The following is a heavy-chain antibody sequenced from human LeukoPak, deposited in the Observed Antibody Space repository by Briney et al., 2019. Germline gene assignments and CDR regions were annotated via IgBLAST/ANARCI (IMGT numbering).Heavy chain of an antibody. CDR1: GFTFSSYS. CDR3: TRALSSDNWFASH. Sequence: GGSLTLSCAASGFTFSSYSMNWVRQAPGKGLEWVSSINSNIRSTYYADSVKGRFTISRDNARNSLHLQMDSLRAEDTAVYYCTRALSSDNWFASHWGQGTLVTVSS. CDR2: INSNIRST. D-gene: IGHD1-1*01. V-gene: IGHV3-21*01. J-gene: IGHJ4*02.